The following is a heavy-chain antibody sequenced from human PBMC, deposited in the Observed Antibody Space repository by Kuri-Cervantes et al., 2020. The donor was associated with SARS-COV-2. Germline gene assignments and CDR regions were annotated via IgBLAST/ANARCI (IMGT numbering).Heavy chain of an antibody. CDR2: ISWNSGSI. D-gene: IGHD6-13*01. CDR3: AREEGSSWSRYYYGMDV. J-gene: IGHJ6*02. V-gene: IGHV3-9*01. CDR1: GFTFDDYA. Sequence: GGSLRLSCAASGFTFDDYAMHWVRQAPGKGLEWVSGISWNSGSIGYADSVKGRFTISRDNAKNSLYLQMNSLRAEDTAVYYCAREEGSSWSRYYYGMDVWGQGTTVTVSS.